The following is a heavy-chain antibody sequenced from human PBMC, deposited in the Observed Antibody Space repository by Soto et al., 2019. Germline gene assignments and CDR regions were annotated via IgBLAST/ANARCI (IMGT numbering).Heavy chain of an antibody. Sequence: PSETLSLTCTVSGGSINDFYWSWIRQPPGKGLEWIGYIYYTGDTTYNPSLKSRVTISVDTSKNQFSLRLTSVTAADTAVYYCARGAGSFPFDYWGQGTLVTVSS. CDR2: IYYTGDT. J-gene: IGHJ4*02. D-gene: IGHD3-10*01. V-gene: IGHV4-59*01. CDR3: ARGAGSFPFDY. CDR1: GGSINDFY.